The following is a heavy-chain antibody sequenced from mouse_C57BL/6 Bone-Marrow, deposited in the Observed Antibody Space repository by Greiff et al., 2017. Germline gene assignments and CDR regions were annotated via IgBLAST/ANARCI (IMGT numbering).Heavy chain of an antibody. CDR1: GYTFTSYT. V-gene: IGHV1-4*01. J-gene: IGHJ2*01. CDR3: ASYGSSYGDFDY. Sequence: VQLQESGAELARPGASVKMSCKASGYTFTSYTMHWVKQRPGQGLEWIGYINPSSGYTKYNQKFKDKATLTADKSSSTAYMQLRSLTSEDSAVYYCASYGSSYGDFDYGGQGTTLTVSS. D-gene: IGHD1-1*01. CDR2: INPSSGYT.